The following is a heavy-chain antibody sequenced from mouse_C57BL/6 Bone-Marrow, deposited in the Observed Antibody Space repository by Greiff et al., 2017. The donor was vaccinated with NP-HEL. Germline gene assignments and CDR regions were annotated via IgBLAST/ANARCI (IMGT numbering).Heavy chain of an antibody. CDR2: ISSGSSTI. CDR3: GTYYDGSSYRDDVDD. J-gene: IGHJ4*01. Sequence: EVMLVESGGGLVKPGGSLKLSCAASGFTFSDYGMHWVRQAPEKGLEWVAYISSGSSTIYYADTVKGRFTISRANAKTTLFLHMTSRRAEDTAMYYGGTYYDGSSYRDDVDDWGQGTSVTVSS. V-gene: IGHV5-17*01. CDR1: GFTFSDYG. D-gene: IGHD1-1*01.